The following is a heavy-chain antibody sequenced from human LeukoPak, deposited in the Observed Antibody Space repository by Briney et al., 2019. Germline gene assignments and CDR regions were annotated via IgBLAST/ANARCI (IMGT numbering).Heavy chain of an antibody. CDR2: ISSSGSTI. CDR3: ARDESGYDSEFDY. CDR1: GFTFSDYY. D-gene: IGHD5-12*01. Sequence: SGGSLRLSCAASGFTFSDYYMSWIRQAPGKGLEWVSYISSSGSTIYYADSVKGRFTISRDNAMNSLYLQMNSLRAEDTAVYYCARDESGYDSEFDYWGQGTLVTVSS. V-gene: IGHV3-11*04. J-gene: IGHJ4*02.